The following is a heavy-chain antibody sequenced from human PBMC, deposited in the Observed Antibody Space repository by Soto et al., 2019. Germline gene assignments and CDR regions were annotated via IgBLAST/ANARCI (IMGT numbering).Heavy chain of an antibody. CDR1: GGSISSSSYY. CDR2: IYYSGST. V-gene: IGHV4-39*01. CDR3: ARGPVVAAAAVNFDY. D-gene: IGHD6-13*01. J-gene: IGHJ4*02. Sequence: SSETLSLTCTVSGGSISSSSYYWGWIRQPPGKGLEWIGDIYYSGSTYYNPSLKSRVTISVDTSKNQFSLKLSSVTAADTAVYYCARGPVVAAAAVNFDYWGQGTLVTVS.